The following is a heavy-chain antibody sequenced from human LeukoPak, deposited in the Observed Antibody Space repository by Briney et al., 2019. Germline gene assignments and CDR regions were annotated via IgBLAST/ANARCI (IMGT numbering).Heavy chain of an antibody. Sequence: GGSLRLSCAASGFTFSSYAMSWVRQAPGKGLEWVSTISDRDGSTYYVGAVKGRFTISRDNSKNTLYLQMISLRAEDTAAYYCAKQSILITGRDDALDIWGQGTMVIVSS. J-gene: IGHJ3*02. CDR3: AKQSILITGRDDALDI. D-gene: IGHD3-16*01. CDR1: GFTFSSYA. V-gene: IGHV3-23*01. CDR2: ISDRDGST.